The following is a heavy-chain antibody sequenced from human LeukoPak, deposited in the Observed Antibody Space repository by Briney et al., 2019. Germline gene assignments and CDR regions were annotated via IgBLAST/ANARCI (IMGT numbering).Heavy chain of an antibody. Sequence: GGSLRLSCAASGFTFSSYAMSWVRQAPGKGREWVSGVSGSGGSTYYADSVKGRFTISRDHSKNPLDEQMNSLRAEDTAVYYCAIPIRENRYGYRDYWGQGTLVTVSS. V-gene: IGHV3-23*01. J-gene: IGHJ4*02. CDR2: VSGSGGST. CDR3: AIPIRENRYGYRDY. CDR1: GFTFSSYA. D-gene: IGHD5-18*01.